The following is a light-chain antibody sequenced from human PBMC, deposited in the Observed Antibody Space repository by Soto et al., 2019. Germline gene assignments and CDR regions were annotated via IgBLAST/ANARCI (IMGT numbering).Light chain of an antibody. J-gene: IGKJ1*01. Sequence: DIQLTESPATLSVSPGERATLTCRASQTISSALAWYQQKRGQAPRLLIHGASNRATGIPDRFSGSGSGTDFTLTITRLEPEDFAVYYCQQYGGSPRTFGQ. CDR1: QTISSA. V-gene: IGKV3-20*01. CDR2: GAS. CDR3: QQYGGSPRT.